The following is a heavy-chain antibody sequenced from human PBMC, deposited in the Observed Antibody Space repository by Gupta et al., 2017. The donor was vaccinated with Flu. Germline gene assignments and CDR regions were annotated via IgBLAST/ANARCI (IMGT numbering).Heavy chain of an antibody. D-gene: IGHD1-1*01. J-gene: IGHJ4*02. CDR3: ARELPWNDGSLDY. CDR2: INRDGSST. CDR1: GFTFSYYG. V-gene: IGHV3-74*01. Sequence: EVQLVESGGGLVQPGGSLRVSCAASGFTFSYYGMHWVRQAPGKGLVWVSRINRDGSSTNYADSVKGRFTISRDNAKNTLYLQMNSLRAEDTAVYYCARELPWNDGSLDYWGQGTLVTVSS.